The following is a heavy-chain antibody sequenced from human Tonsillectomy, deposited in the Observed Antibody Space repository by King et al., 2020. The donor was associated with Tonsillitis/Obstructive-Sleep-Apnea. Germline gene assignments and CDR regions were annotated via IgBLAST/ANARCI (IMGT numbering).Heavy chain of an antibody. CDR1: GFSFSTYA. D-gene: IGHD4-17*01. V-gene: IGHV3-30*04. J-gene: IGHJ4*02. CDR3: AGDPRGGAPSL. Sequence: VQLVESGGGVVQPGGSLRLSCAASGFSFSTYAMHWVRQAPGKGLEWVAVISYDGSDKLYADSVKGRFTISRDSSKKMMYLQMNSLRPKDAAVYFCAGDPRGGAPSLWGQGTLVTVSS. CDR2: ISYDGSDK.